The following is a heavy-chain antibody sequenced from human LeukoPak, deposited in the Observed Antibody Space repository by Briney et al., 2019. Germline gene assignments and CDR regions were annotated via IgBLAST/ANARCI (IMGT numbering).Heavy chain of an antibody. V-gene: IGHV1-2*02. CDR1: GYTFTGYY. CDR3: ASPPPSYSGYDINAFDI. Sequence: ASVKVSCKASGYTFTGYYMHWVRQAPGQGLEWMGWINPNSGGTNYAQKFQGRVTMTRDTSISTAYMELSRLRSDDTAVYYCASPPPSYSGYDINAFDIWGQGTMVTVSS. D-gene: IGHD5-12*01. J-gene: IGHJ3*02. CDR2: INPNSGGT.